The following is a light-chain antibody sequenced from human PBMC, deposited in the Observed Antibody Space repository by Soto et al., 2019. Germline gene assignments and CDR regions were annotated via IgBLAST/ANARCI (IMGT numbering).Light chain of an antibody. CDR1: SSDIGRYNL. J-gene: IGLJ3*02. CDR3: SLYVSTSTFM. V-gene: IGLV2-23*02. Sequence: QSALTQPASVSGSPGQSITISCTGTSSDIGRYNLVSWYQQHPGKPPKLMIYEATKRPSGVSNRFSGSKSGNTASLTISGLQAEDEADYSCSLYVSTSTFMFGGGTKLTVL. CDR2: EAT.